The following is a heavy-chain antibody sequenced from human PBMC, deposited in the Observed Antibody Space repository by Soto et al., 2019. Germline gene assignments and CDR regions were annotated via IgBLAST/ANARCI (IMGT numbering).Heavy chain of an antibody. Sequence: GGSLRLSCAASGFTFSTYSMNWVRQAPGKGLEWISYISSSRSTIYYADSVKGRFTISRDNAKNSLYLQMNSLRAEDTAVYYCARPLYRGSGSNFDYWGQGTLVTVSS. CDR1: GFTFSTYS. CDR3: ARPLYRGSGSNFDY. V-gene: IGHV3-48*01. J-gene: IGHJ4*02. D-gene: IGHD6-19*01. CDR2: ISSSRSTI.